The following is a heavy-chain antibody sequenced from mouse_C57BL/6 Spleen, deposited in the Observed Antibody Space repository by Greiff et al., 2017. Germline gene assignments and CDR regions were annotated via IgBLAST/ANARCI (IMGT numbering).Heavy chain of an antibody. CDR2: ISYDGSN. J-gene: IGHJ1*03. Sequence: EVQLQESGPGLVKPSQSLSLTCSVTGYSITSGYYWNWIRQFPGNKLEWMGYISYDGSNNYNPSLKNRISITRDTSKNQFLKLNSVTTEDTATYYCARDRGYYDYCYWYFDVWGTGTTVTVSS. CDR1: GYSITSGYY. V-gene: IGHV3-6*01. CDR3: ARDRGYYDYCYWYFDV. D-gene: IGHD2-4*01.